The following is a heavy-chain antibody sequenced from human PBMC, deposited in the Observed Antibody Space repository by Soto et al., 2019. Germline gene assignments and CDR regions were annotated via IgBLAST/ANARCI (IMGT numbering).Heavy chain of an antibody. CDR1: GFSLPTSGVG. J-gene: IGHJ4*02. CDR2: IYWDDDK. CDR3: AHRVLRTVFGLVTTTAIYFDF. Sequence: QITLNESGPTQVKPRQTLTLTCTFSGFSLPTSGVGVGWIRQSPGKAPEWLALIYWDDDKRYSPSLESRLTITKDTSKNQVVLTMADLDPADTATYYCAHRVLRTVFGLVTTTAIYFDFWGQGTPVAVSS. V-gene: IGHV2-5*02. D-gene: IGHD3-3*01.